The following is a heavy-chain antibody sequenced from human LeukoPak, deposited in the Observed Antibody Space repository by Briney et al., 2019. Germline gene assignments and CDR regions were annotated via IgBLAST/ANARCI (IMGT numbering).Heavy chain of an antibody. CDR3: ARGGYRIAAPCMDV. CDR2: MNPNSGNT. J-gene: IGHJ6*02. Sequence: GASVKVSCKASGYTFTSYDINWVRQATGQGLEWMGWMNPNSGNTGYAQKFQGRVTMTRNTSISTAYMELSSLRSEDTAVYYCARGGYRIAAPCMDVWGQGTTVIVSS. CDR1: GYTFTSYD. V-gene: IGHV1-8*01. D-gene: IGHD6-6*01.